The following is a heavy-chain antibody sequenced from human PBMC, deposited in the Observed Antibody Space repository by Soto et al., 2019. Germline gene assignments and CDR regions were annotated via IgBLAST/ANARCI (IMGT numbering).Heavy chain of an antibody. J-gene: IGHJ1*01. CDR2: IHSSGSI. D-gene: IGHD3-22*01. Sequence: SETLSLTCTVSGGSISSDDYYWSWIRQAPGRGLEWIGYIHSSGSIYYNPSLKSRATMSIDTAGNQFPLKVSSVTVADTAVYYCARDLDGLHDDTSGPFPRPGWGQGTLVTVSS. V-gene: IGHV4-30-4*01. CDR1: GGSISSDDYY. CDR3: ARDLDGLHDDTSGPFPRPG.